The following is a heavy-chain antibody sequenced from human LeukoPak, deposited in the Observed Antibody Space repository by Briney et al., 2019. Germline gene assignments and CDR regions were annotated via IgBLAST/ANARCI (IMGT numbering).Heavy chain of an antibody. CDR1: GFTFDDYA. D-gene: IGHD3-10*01. V-gene: IGHV3-43*02. CDR3: AKDIYFGSGSYGDY. CDR2: ISGDGGRT. Sequence: GGSLRLSCAASGFTFDDYAMHWVRQAPGKGLEWVSLISGDGGRTYYAGSVKGRFTISRDNSKNSLYLQMDSRRTEDTALYYCAKDIYFGSGSYGDYWGQGTLVTVSS. J-gene: IGHJ4*02.